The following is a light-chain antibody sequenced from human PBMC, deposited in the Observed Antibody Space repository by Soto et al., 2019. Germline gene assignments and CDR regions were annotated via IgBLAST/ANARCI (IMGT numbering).Light chain of an antibody. CDR3: QHYNSYSEA. CDR2: AAS. Sequence: DIQITQSPSSLSASVGDRVTITCRASQSISSYLNWYQQTQGKAPKLLIYAASSLQSGVPSRFRGSGSGTEFTLTLSRLQPDDFETYYCQHYNSYSEAFGQGTKVDIK. J-gene: IGKJ1*01. V-gene: IGKV1-39*01. CDR1: QSISSY.